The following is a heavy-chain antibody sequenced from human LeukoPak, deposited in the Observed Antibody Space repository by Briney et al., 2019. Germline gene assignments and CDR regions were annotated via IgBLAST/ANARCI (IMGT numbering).Heavy chain of an antibody. V-gene: IGHV3-30*03. CDR1: GFNFSTYG. CDR2: ISYDGSNK. Sequence: GRSLRLSCAASGFNFSTYGIHWVRQAPGKGLEWVAVISYDGSNKQFADSVKGRFTISRDNSKNTVYMQMNRLRGEDTALYYCARDYFDGSGFSDFWGHGTLVTVSS. J-gene: IGHJ4*01. D-gene: IGHD3-3*01. CDR3: ARDYFDGSGFSDF.